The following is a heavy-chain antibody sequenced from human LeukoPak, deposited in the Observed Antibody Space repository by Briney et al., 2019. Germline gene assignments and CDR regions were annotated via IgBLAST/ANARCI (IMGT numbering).Heavy chain of an antibody. V-gene: IGHV3-23*01. D-gene: IGHD2-15*01. CDR1: GFSFSSYA. Sequence: PGGSLRLSCAASGFSFSSYAMSWVRQAPGKGLEWVSGISGSGGSTYYADFVKGRFTISRDNSKNTLYVQMNSLRAEDTAVYYCAKARGFCSGGSCYNPFDPWGQGTLVTVSS. CDR2: ISGSGGST. CDR3: AKARGFCSGGSCYNPFDP. J-gene: IGHJ5*02.